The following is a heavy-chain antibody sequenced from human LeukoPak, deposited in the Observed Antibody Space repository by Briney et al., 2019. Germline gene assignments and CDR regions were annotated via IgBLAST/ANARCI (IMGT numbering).Heavy chain of an antibody. CDR1: GGSVSSGSYY. D-gene: IGHD3-22*01. Sequence: SETLSLTCTVSGGSVSSGSYYWSWIRQPPGKGLEWIGYIYYSGSTNYNPSLKSRVTISVDTSKNQFSLKLSSVTAADTAVYYCARVRGLFYDSSGYYLYYFDYWGQGTLVTVSS. J-gene: IGHJ4*02. CDR3: ARVRGLFYDSSGYYLYYFDY. CDR2: IYYSGST. V-gene: IGHV4-61*01.